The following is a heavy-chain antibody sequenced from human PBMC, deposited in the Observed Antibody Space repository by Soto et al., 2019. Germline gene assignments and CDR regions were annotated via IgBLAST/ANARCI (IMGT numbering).Heavy chain of an antibody. J-gene: IGHJ6*02. Sequence: ASVNVSCKASGGTFSSYAISWVRQAPGQGLEWMGGIIPIFGTANYAQKFQGRVTITADKSTSTAYMELSSLRSEDTAVYYCARREGIAAAGTRYYYGMDVWGQGTTVTVSS. CDR3: ARREGIAAAGTRYYYGMDV. CDR1: GGTFSSYA. D-gene: IGHD6-13*01. V-gene: IGHV1-69*06. CDR2: IIPIFGTA.